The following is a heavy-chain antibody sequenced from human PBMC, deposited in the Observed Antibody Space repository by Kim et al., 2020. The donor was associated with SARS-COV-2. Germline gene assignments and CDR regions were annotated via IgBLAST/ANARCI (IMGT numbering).Heavy chain of an antibody. Sequence: GGSLRISCAASGFTFSSYGMHWVRQAPGKGLEWVAVISYDGSNKYYADSVKGRFTISRDNSKNTLYLQMNSLRAEDTAVYYCAKDLNPLYGDYVYWGQGTLVTVSS. J-gene: IGHJ4*02. V-gene: IGHV3-30*18. CDR2: ISYDGSNK. D-gene: IGHD4-17*01. CDR3: AKDLNPLYGDYVY. CDR1: GFTFSSYG.